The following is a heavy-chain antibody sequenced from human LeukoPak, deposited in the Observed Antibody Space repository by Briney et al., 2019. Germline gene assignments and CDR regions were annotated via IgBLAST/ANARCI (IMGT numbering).Heavy chain of an antibody. CDR1: GGSISSYY. J-gene: IGHJ6*03. V-gene: IGHV4-59*01. CDR3: AGGRSSMVRGYYYYYYMDV. CDR2: IYYSGST. Sequence: SETLSLTCTVSGGSISSYYWSWIRQPPGKGLEWIGYIYYSGSTNYNPSLKSRVTISVDTSKNQFSLKLSSVTAADTAVYYCAGGRSSMVRGYYYYYYMDVWGKGTTVTISS. D-gene: IGHD3-10*01.